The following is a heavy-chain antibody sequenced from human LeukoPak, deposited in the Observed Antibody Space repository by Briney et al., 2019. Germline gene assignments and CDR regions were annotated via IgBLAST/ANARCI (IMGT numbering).Heavy chain of an antibody. V-gene: IGHV4-39*01. Sequence: SETLSLTCTVSGGSISSSSYYWGWIRQPTGKGLEWIGSIYYSGSTYYNPSLKSRVTISVDTSKNQFSLKLSSVTAADTAVYYCAASGPYSGYDYSFDYWGQGTLVTVSS. CDR1: GGSISSSSYY. J-gene: IGHJ4*02. D-gene: IGHD5-12*01. CDR2: IYYSGST. CDR3: AASGPYSGYDYSFDY.